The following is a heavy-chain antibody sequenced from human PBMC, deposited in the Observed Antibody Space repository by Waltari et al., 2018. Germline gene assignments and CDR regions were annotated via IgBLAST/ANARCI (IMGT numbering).Heavy chain of an antibody. CDR3: AKEGSPGRGGTGAFDA. J-gene: IGHJ4*02. CDR2: ISLASDYI. V-gene: IGHV3-21*01. Sequence: EVQLVESGGGLVKPGGSLRLPCAASGFTLAGYTMVWVRQAPGKGLEWVSSISLASDYIYYRDSVKGRFTISRDNAKNLVYLEMKSLRAEDTAAYYCAKEGSPGRGGTGAFDAWGQGTLVTVSS. CDR1: GFTLAGYT. D-gene: IGHD3-3*01.